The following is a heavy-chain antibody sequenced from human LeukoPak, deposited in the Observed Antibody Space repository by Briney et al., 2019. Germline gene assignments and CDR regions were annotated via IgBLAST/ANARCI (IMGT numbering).Heavy chain of an antibody. D-gene: IGHD3-10*01. CDR3: ATQGLWFGEFGWFDP. J-gene: IGHJ5*02. Sequence: GGSLRLSCAASGFIFSNYAMSWVRQAPGKGLEWVARIKSETDGGTKEYAAPVKGRFTISRDDSKTTLYLEMNSLKTEDTALYYCATQGLWFGEFGWFDPWGQGTLVIVSS. V-gene: IGHV3-15*01. CDR1: GFIFSNYA. CDR2: IKSETDGGTK.